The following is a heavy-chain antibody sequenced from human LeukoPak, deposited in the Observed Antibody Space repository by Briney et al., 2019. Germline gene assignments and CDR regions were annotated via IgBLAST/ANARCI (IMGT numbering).Heavy chain of an antibody. V-gene: IGHV5-51*01. J-gene: IGHJ4*02. Sequence: GESLKISCKGSGYSFTTYRIGWVRQMPGKGLEWMGIIYPGDSDTRYSPSFQGQVTISADKSITTAYLQWSSLKASDTAMYYCARRVYGSSDFYYAFDYWGQGTLVTVSS. CDR3: ARRVYGSSDFYYAFDY. CDR2: IYPGDSDT. D-gene: IGHD3-22*01. CDR1: GYSFTTYR.